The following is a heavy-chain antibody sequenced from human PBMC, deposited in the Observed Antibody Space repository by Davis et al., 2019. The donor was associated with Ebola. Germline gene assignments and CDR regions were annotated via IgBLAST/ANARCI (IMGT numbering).Heavy chain of an antibody. CDR2: ISWNSGNI. D-gene: IGHD1-1*01. V-gene: IGHV3-9*01. Sequence: SLKISCAASGFTFDDYAIHWVRQASGTGLEWVSGISWNSGNIGYADSVRGRFTISRDNAKNSLYLQMNSLRTEDTALYYCATMDSNGDYWGQGTLVTVSS. CDR1: GFTFDDYA. CDR3: ATMDSNGDY. J-gene: IGHJ4*02.